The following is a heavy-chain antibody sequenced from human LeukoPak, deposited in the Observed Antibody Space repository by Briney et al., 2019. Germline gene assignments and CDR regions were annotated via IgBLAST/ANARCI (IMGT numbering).Heavy chain of an antibody. D-gene: IGHD3-10*01. CDR3: ARAFTMVRGVIIGPTYY. CDR2: INPNSGGT. J-gene: IGHJ4*02. CDR1: GYTFTGYY. Sequence: ASVKVSCKASGYTFTGYYMHWVRQAPGQGLEWMGRINPNSGGTNYAQKFQGRVTMTRDTSISTAYMELSRLRSDDTAVYYCARAFTMVRGVIIGPTYYWGLGTLVTVSS. V-gene: IGHV1-2*06.